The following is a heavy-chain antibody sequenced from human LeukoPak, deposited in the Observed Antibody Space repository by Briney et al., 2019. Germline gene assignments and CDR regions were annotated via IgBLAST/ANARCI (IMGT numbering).Heavy chain of an antibody. V-gene: IGHV3-7*01. J-gene: IGHJ4*02. D-gene: IGHD3-3*01. CDR3: ARDSFLYYDFWSGYYTPETLDY. CDR1: GFTFSSYW. CDR2: IKQDGSEK. Sequence: GGSLRLSCAASGFTFSSYWMSWVRQAPSKGLEWVANIKQDGSEKYYVDSVKGRFTISRDNAKNSLYLQMNSLRAEDTAVYYCARDSFLYYDFWSGYYTPETLDYWGQGTLVTVSS.